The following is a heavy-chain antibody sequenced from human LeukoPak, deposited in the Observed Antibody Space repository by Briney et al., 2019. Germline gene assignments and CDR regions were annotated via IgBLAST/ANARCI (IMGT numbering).Heavy chain of an antibody. D-gene: IGHD2-15*01. CDR1: GGSISSYY. J-gene: IGHJ4*02. V-gene: IGHV4-4*07. CDR3: ARDHCSGGSCYFPLDY. Sequence: PSETLSLTCTVSGGSISSYYWSWIRQPAGKGLEWIGCIYTSGNTNYNPSLKSRVTMSVDTSKNQFSLKLSSVTAADTAVYYCARDHCSGGSCYFPLDYWGQGTLVTVSS. CDR2: IYTSGNT.